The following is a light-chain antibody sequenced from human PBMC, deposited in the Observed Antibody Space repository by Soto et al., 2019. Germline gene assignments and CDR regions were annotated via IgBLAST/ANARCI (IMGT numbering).Light chain of an antibody. CDR1: PSISSY. CDR2: KAS. V-gene: IGKV1-5*03. CDR3: QQYYRSWT. J-gene: IGKJ1*01. Sequence: DIPMPQSPSTLSASVGDRVTITCRASPSISSYLAWYPQKPGKAPKILISKASSLGIGVPSRFSGSGSGTDFTLTISLLKPDDFATYYVQQYYRSWTFGQGTKV.